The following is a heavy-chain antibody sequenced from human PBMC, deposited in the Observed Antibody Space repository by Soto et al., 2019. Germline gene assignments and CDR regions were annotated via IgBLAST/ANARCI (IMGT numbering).Heavy chain of an antibody. D-gene: IGHD3-10*01. CDR2: IYYSGST. Sequence: SETLSLTCTVSGGSISSYYWSWIRQPPGKGLEWIGYIYYSGSTNYNPSLKSRVTISVDTSKNQFSLKLSSVTAADTAVYYCARERSGYYYMDVWGKGTTVTVSS. V-gene: IGHV4-59*01. CDR1: GGSISSYY. CDR3: ARERSGYYYMDV. J-gene: IGHJ6*03.